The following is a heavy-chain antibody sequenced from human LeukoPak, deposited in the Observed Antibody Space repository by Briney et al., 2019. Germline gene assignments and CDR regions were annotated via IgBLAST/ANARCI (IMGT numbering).Heavy chain of an antibody. J-gene: IGHJ6*03. CDR2: IYTSGNN. V-gene: IGHV4-4*07. CDR1: GCSISSYY. CDR3: ARVSSSALGNYYYYMDV. Sequence: SETLTLTCTVSGCSISSYYWSWIRQPAGKGLEWIGRIYTSGNNNYYPSLKSRVTMSVETSKTQFSLKLSSVTAADTVVYYCARVSSSALGNYYYYMDVWGKGTTVTVSS. D-gene: IGHD1-26*01.